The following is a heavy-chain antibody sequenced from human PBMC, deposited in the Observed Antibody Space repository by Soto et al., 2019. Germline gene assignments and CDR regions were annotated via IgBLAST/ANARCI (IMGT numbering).Heavy chain of an antibody. V-gene: IGHV4-39*01. CDR1: GGSISSSSYD. CDR3: VRHLRDGYNPNWFDP. Sequence: SETLSLTCSVSGGSISSSSYDWGWIRQPPGKGLEWIGSIYYTGTTYYRPSIKSRITISVDTTKKQFSLKLSSVTAADTAVYYCVRHLRDGYNPNWFDPWGQGILVTVSS. D-gene: IGHD5-12*01. CDR2: IYYTGTT. J-gene: IGHJ5*02.